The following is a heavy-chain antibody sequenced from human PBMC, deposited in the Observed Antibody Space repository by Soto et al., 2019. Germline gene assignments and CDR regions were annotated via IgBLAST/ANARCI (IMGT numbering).Heavy chain of an antibody. D-gene: IGHD2-15*01. CDR3: ARGCTGGSCFCIY. Sequence: QVQLVQSAAEVKKPGASVKVSCKASGYTLTNYAISWVRQAPGQGPEWMGWINTYNGNSNYAQKFQGRVTMTTDTXTNTAYMELRSLTSDDTAVYYCARGCTGGSCFCIYWGQGTLVTVSS. J-gene: IGHJ4*02. V-gene: IGHV1-18*01. CDR1: GYTLTNYA. CDR2: INTYNGNS.